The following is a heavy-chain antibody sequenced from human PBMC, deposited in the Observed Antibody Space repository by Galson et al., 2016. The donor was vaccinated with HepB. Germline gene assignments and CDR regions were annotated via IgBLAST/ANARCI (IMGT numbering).Heavy chain of an antibody. CDR3: AKDAPSGGGNLGY. CDR1: GFTFSGYA. D-gene: IGHD4-23*01. J-gene: IGHJ4*02. Sequence: LRLSCAASGFTFSGYAMSWVRQAPGNGLEWVAAIRSGGATTYYADSVRGRFTVSRDNSKNTLYLQMNSLRAEDTAIYYCAKDAPSGGGNLGYWGQGTLVTVSS. V-gene: IGHV3-23*01. CDR2: IRSGGATT.